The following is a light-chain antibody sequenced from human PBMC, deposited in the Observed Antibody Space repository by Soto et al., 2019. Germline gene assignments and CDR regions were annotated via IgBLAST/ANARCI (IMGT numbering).Light chain of an antibody. CDR1: SSDVGNYNL. V-gene: IGLV2-23*02. Sequence: SVLPQPASVSVSPGQSITISCTGTSSDVGNYNLVSWYQQHPGKAPKLMICEVSKRPSGVSNRFSGSKSGNTASPTISGLQAEDEADYYCCSYAGSRTFVFGTGTKVTVL. CDR2: EVS. J-gene: IGLJ1*01. CDR3: CSYAGSRTFV.